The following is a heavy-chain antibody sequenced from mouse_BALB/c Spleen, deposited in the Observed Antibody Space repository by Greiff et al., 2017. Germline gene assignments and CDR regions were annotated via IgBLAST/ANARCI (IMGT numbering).Heavy chain of an antibody. J-gene: IGHJ4*01. CDR3: ARGLKGAMDY. CDR2: INPYNGDT. CDR1: GYSFTGYF. D-gene: IGHD1-3*01. V-gene: IGHV1-20*02. Sequence: LVESGPELVKPGASVKISCKASGYSFTGYFMNWVMQSHGKSLEWIGRINPYNGDTFYNQKFKGKATLTVDKSSSTAHMELRSLASEDSAVYYCARGLKGAMDYWGQGTSVTVSS.